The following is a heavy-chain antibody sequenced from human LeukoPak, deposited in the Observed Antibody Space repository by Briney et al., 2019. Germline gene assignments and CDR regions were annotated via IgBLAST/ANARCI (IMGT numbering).Heavy chain of an antibody. CDR1: GFTFSSYS. CDR3: ARDPGGVRGVITSGTHFDY. V-gene: IGHV3-48*01. J-gene: IGHJ4*02. D-gene: IGHD3-10*01. CDR2: ISSSSSTI. Sequence: GGSLRLSCAASGFTFSSYSMNWVRQAPGKGLEWVSYISSSSSTIYYADSVKGRFTISRDNAKNSLYLQMNSLRAEDTAVYYCARDPGGVRGVITSGTHFDYWGQGTLVTVSS.